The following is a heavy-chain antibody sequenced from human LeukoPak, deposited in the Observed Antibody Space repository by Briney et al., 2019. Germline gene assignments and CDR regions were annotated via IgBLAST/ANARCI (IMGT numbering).Heavy chain of an antibody. CDR2: IIPIFGTA. J-gene: IGHJ4*02. D-gene: IGHD3-10*01. CDR3: ASTITMVRGVQDY. Sequence: VASVTVSCTASGGTFISYAISWVRQAPGQGLEWMGGIIPIFGTANYAQKFQGRVTITADESTSTAYMELSSLRSEDTAVYYCASTITMVRGVQDYWGQGTLVTVSS. V-gene: IGHV1-69*13. CDR1: GGTFISYA.